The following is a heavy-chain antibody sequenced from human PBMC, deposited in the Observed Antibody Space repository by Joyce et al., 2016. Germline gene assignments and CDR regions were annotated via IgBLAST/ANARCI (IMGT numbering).Heavy chain of an antibody. CDR1: GFSFSGSW. CDR2: INTDGRST. CDR3: VRGISARPGGPNWFDP. D-gene: IGHD6-6*01. V-gene: IGHV3-74*01. J-gene: IGHJ5*02. Sequence: EVQLVESGGGLVQPGGSLRLSCAASGFSFSGSWIHWVRQAPGKGLVWVSRINTDGRSTRFADSVKGRFTNSRDNAKNTLYLQMNSLRDEDTAVYYCVRGISARPGGPNWFDPWGQGTLVTVSS.